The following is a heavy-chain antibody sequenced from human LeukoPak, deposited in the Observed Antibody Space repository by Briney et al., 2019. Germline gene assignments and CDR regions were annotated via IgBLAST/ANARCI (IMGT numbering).Heavy chain of an antibody. Sequence: PGGSLRLSCAASGFTFSDYYMSWIRQAPGKGLEWVSYISSSGSTIYYADSVKGRFTISRDNAKNSLYLQMNSLRAEDTAVYYCARVRGASSPEYSQHWGQGTLVTVSS. D-gene: IGHD6-13*01. V-gene: IGHV3-11*01. CDR3: ARVRGASSPEYSQH. CDR2: ISSSGSTI. CDR1: GFTFSDYY. J-gene: IGHJ1*01.